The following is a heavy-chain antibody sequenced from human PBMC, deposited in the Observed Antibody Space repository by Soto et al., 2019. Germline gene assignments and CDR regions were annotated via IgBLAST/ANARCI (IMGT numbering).Heavy chain of an antibody. CDR2: IDPSDSYT. CDR1: GESVTSYW. CDR3: ARSGVATAAPSYYYYGMDV. D-gene: IGHD5-12*01. V-gene: IGHV5-10-1*01. Sequence: GAAVKISCEGCGESVTSYWRSWERQMPGKGLEWMGRIDPSDSYTNYSPSFQGHVTISADKSISTAYLQWSSLKASDTAMYYCARSGVATAAPSYYYYGMDVWGQGTTVTVSS. J-gene: IGHJ6*02.